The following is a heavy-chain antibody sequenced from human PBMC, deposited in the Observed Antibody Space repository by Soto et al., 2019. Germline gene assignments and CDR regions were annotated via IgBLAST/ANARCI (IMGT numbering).Heavy chain of an antibody. CDR1: GGSISSSSYY. CDR3: ARHDSGYDCLSFFDY. J-gene: IGHJ4*02. Sequence: QLQLQESGPGLVKPSETLSLTCTVSGGSISSSSYYWGWIRQPPGMGLEWIGSIYDSGSTYYNPFLRIRVSVSVDRPKYVFSLKLSSVSAPDTAVYYCARHDSGYDCLSFFDYWGQGTLVTVSS. V-gene: IGHV4-39*01. CDR2: IYDSGST. D-gene: IGHD5-12*01.